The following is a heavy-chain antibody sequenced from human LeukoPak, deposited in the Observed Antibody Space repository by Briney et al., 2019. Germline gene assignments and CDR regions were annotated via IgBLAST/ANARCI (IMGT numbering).Heavy chain of an antibody. CDR1: GFTVSSNY. CDR3: AKQTRTTTAPDY. Sequence: GGSLRLSCAASGFTVSSNYMSWVRQAPGKGLEWVSVIYSGGSTYYADSVKGRFTISRDNSKNTLYLQMNSLRAEDTAVYYCAKQTRTTTAPDYWGQGTLVTVSS. CDR2: IYSGGST. V-gene: IGHV3-53*01. D-gene: IGHD1-1*01. J-gene: IGHJ4*02.